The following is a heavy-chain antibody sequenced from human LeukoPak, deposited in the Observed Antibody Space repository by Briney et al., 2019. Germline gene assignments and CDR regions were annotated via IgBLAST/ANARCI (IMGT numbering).Heavy chain of an antibody. CDR3: ARDPLVNNGELSLSYFDY. CDR2: ISYDGSNK. D-gene: IGHD3-16*02. Sequence: GGSLRLSCAASGFTFSSYAMHWVRQAPGKGLEGVAVISYDGSNKYYADSVKGRFTISRDNSKNTLYLQMNSLRAEDTAVYYCARDPLVNNGELSLSYFDYWGQGTLVTVSS. J-gene: IGHJ4*02. V-gene: IGHV3-30*04. CDR1: GFTFSSYA.